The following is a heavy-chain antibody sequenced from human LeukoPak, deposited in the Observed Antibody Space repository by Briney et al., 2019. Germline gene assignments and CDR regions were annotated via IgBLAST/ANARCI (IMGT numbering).Heavy chain of an antibody. CDR1: GFIFYTYC. CDR2: IWNDGSNK. CDR3: ATEVKAAAGIDTGSYYYNGMDV. D-gene: IGHD6-13*01. V-gene: IGHV3-33*01. J-gene: IGHJ6*02. Sequence: GGSLRLSCAVSGFIFYTYCIHWVRHAPCKGLEWVAVIWNDGSNKYYADSVKGRFTISRDNSKNTLYLQMNSLRTEDTAVYFCATEVKAAAGIDTGSYYYNGMDVWGQGTTVTVSS.